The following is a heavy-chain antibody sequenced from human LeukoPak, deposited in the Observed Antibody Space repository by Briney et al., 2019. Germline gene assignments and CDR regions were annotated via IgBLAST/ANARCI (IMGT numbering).Heavy chain of an antibody. J-gene: IGHJ6*02. D-gene: IGHD5/OR15-5a*01. V-gene: IGHV3-23*01. CDR2: VSATGGAT. CDR3: AEGFSVNFQERSMDV. CDR1: GFTFRDFG. Sequence: GSLRLSCAASGFTFRDFGMTWVRRAPGKGLEWVSAVSATGGATYYADSVKGRFSISRDNSKNTMSLQMSSMRVDDTAVYFCAEGFSVNFQERSMDVWGQGTTATVSS.